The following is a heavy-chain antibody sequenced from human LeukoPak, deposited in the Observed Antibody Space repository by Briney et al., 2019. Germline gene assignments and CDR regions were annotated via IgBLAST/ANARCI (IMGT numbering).Heavy chain of an antibody. V-gene: IGHV1-69*13. CDR2: IIPIFGTA. Sequence: ASVKVSCKASGGTFSSYAISWVRQAPGQGLEWMGGIIPIFGTANYAQKFQGRVTITADESTSTAYMELSSLRSEDTAVYYCATQGRRDYYYYMDVWGKGTTVTVSS. J-gene: IGHJ6*03. CDR3: ATQGRRDYYYYMDV. CDR1: GGTFSSYA.